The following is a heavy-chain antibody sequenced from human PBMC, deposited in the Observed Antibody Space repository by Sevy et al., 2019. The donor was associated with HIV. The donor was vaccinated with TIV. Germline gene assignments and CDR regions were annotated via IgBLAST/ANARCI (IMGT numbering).Heavy chain of an antibody. Sequence: GGSLRLSCAASGFTFSDYYMSWIRQAPGKGLEWVSYISSSSYTNYAYSVKGRFTISRDNAKNSLYLQMNSLRAEDTSVYYCAREGSGATRYNWIDPWGQGTLVTVSS. J-gene: IGHJ5*02. CDR3: AREGSGATRYNWIDP. CDR2: ISSSSYT. CDR1: GFTFSDYY. V-gene: IGHV3-11*06. D-gene: IGHD2-15*01.